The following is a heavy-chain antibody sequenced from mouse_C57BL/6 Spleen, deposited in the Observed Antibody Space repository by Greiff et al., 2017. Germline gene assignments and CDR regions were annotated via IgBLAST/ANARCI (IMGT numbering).Heavy chain of an antibody. J-gene: IGHJ2*01. V-gene: IGHV14-2*01. CDR1: GFNIKDYY. CDR2: IDPEDGDT. Sequence: VQLQQSGAELVKPGASVKLSCTASGFNIKDYYMHWVKQRTEQGLEWIGRIDPEDGDTKYAPKFQGKATITADTSSNTAYLQLSSLTSEDTAVYYSAREGGYDYDEDYWGQGTTLTVSS. CDR3: AREGGYDYDEDY. D-gene: IGHD2-4*01.